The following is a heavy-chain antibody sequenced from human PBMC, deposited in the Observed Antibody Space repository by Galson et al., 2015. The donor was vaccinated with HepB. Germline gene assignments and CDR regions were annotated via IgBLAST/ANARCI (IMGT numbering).Heavy chain of an antibody. CDR2: IWSDGSNK. CDR3: AKVNVVGATFFDY. CDR1: GFTFSSYA. J-gene: IGHJ4*02. D-gene: IGHD1-26*01. V-gene: IGHV3-33*06. Sequence: SLRLSCAASGFTFSSYAMHWVRQAPGKGLEWVAVIWSDGSNKYYTDSVKGRFTISRDNSKNTLYLHMNSLRAEDTAVYYCAKVNVVGATFFDYWGQGTLVTVSS.